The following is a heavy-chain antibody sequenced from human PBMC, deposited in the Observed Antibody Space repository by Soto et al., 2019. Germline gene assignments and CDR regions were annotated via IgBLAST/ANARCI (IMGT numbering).Heavy chain of an antibody. V-gene: IGHV4-61*01. Sequence: SETLSLTCTVSGGSVSSGSYYWSWIRQPPGNGLEWIGYIYYSGSTNYNPSLKSRVTISVDTSKNQFSLKLSSVTAADTAVYYCAGEGQLELSGAFDIWGQGTMVTVSS. D-gene: IGHD1-1*01. J-gene: IGHJ3*02. CDR1: GGSVSSGSYY. CDR3: AGEGQLELSGAFDI. CDR2: IYYSGST.